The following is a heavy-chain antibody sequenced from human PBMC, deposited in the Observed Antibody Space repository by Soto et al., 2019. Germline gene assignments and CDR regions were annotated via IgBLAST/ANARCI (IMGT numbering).Heavy chain of an antibody. D-gene: IGHD4-17*01. CDR3: ARTTAVPNTLRSRYFFDY. Sequence: PSETLSLTCSVSGGSVSNKTYYGSWIRQPPGKRLEGIGYVYYSGTTNYNPSLKSRVIISVDLSKNQFSLRLSSVTTADTALYYCARTTAVPNTLRSRYFFDYWGQGTLVTVSS. J-gene: IGHJ4*02. CDR1: GGSVSNKTYY. CDR2: VYYSGTT. V-gene: IGHV4-61*01.